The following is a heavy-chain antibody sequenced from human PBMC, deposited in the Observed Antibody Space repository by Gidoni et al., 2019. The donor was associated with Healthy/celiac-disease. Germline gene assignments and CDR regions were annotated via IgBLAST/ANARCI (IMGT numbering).Heavy chain of an antibody. CDR1: GFPFSSYS. D-gene: IGHD3-22*01. V-gene: IGHV3-21*01. Sequence: EVQLVESGGGLVKPGGSLRLSCAASGFPFSSYSLTWGRQAPGKGLGGVSSISSSSSYIYYADSVKGRFTISRDNAKNSLYLQMNSLRAEDTAVYYCARGWDYYDSSGYPGAERMDWYFDLWGRGTLVTVSS. J-gene: IGHJ2*01. CDR3: ARGWDYYDSSGYPGAERMDWYFDL. CDR2: ISSSSSYI.